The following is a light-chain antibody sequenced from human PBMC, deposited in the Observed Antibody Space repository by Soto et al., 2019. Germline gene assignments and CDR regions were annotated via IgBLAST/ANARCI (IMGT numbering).Light chain of an antibody. V-gene: IGLV2-14*01. CDR1: SSDVGGYNY. CDR2: DVS. CDR3: SSYTSSSTWV. Sequence: QSVLTQPASVSGSPGQSVTISCTGTSSDVGGYNYVSWYQQHPRKAPKLMIYDVSNRTSGVSNPFSGSKSGNTASQTSSGLQAKDEADYYCSSYTSSSTWVFGGGTKVTVL. J-gene: IGLJ2*01.